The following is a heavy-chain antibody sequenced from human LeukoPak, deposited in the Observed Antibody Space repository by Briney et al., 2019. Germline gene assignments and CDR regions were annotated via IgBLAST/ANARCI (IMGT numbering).Heavy chain of an antibody. CDR1: GFTFSNYA. V-gene: IGHV3-23*01. D-gene: IGHD2-15*01. CDR2: ITGGGTST. Sequence: GGSLRLSCAASGFTFSNYAMSWVRQAPGKGLEWVSAITGGGTSTNYADSVKGRLTISRDDSQNTLYLQMNSPRPEDTAVYYCARDGDWGGYSRPDHWGQGTLVTVSS. CDR3: ARDGDWGGYSRPDH. J-gene: IGHJ4*02.